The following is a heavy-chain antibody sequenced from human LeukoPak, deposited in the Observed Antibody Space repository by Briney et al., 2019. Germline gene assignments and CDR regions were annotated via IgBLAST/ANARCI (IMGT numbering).Heavy chain of an antibody. D-gene: IGHD3-3*01. V-gene: IGHV4-34*01. CDR3: ARGPRFYRAGYFDY. J-gene: IGHJ4*02. CDR1: GGSFSGYY. CDR2: INHSGST. Sequence: SETLSLTCAVYGGSFSGYYWSWIRQPPGKGLEWIGEINHSGSTNYNPSLKSRVTTSVDTSKNQFSLKLSSVTAADTAVYYCARGPRFYRAGYFDYWGQGTLVTVSS.